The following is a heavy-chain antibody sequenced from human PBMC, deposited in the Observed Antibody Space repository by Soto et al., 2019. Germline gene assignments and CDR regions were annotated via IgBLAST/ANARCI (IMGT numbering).Heavy chain of an antibody. CDR2: INAGNGNT. CDR1: GYTFTSYA. CDR3: ETWYGGNAFDY. Sequence: ASVKVSCKASGYTFTSYAMHWVRQAPGQRLEWMGWINAGNGNTKYSQKFQGRVTITRDTSASTAYMELSSLRSEDTAVYYCETWYGGNAFDYWGQGTLVTVSS. V-gene: IGHV1-3*01. J-gene: IGHJ4*02. D-gene: IGHD2-15*01.